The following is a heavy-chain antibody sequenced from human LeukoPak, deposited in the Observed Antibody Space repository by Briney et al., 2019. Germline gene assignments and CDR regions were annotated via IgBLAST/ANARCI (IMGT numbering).Heavy chain of an antibody. CDR2: TYYRSKCYN. J-gene: IGHJ5*02. CDR1: GDSFSSNSAA. D-gene: IGHD4-17*01. CDR3: ARDRHYGDPNWFDP. V-gene: IGHV6-1*01. Sequence: TLSLPCAISGDSFSSNSAAWNWIRQSPSRGLEWLGRTYYRSKCYNDYAVSVKSRITINPDTSKDQFSLQLNSVTPEDTAVYYCARDRHYGDPNWFDPWGQGTLVTVSS.